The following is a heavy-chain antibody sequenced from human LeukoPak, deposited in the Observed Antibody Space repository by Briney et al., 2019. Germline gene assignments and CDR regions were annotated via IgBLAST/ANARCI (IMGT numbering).Heavy chain of an antibody. V-gene: IGHV3-30*02. CDR1: GFTFSSYG. D-gene: IGHD4-17*01. J-gene: IGHJ6*03. CDR2: IRYDGNKI. Sequence: GGSLRLSCAASGFTFSSYGIHWVRQAAGKGLEWVAFIRYDGNKIYYGDSVKGRFTISRDNSNNTVYLQMNSLRAEDTAVYYCATSRYTVTDEPYYYYYYMDVWGKGTTVTVSS. CDR3: ATSRYTVTDEPYYYYYYMDV.